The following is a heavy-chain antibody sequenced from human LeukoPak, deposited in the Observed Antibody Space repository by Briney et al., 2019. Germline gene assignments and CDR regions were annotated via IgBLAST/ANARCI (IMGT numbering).Heavy chain of an antibody. CDR1: GGSISSYY. D-gene: IGHD3-3*01. CDR3: ARVRSNYDFWSGSNHGMDV. J-gene: IGHJ6*02. CDR2: IYYSGST. V-gene: IGHV4-59*01. Sequence: SETLSLTCTVSGGSISSYYWSWIRQPPGKGLEWIGYIYYSGSTNYNPSLKSRVTISVDTSKNQFSLKLSSVTAADTAVYYCARVRSNYDFWSGSNHGMDVWGQGTTVTVSS.